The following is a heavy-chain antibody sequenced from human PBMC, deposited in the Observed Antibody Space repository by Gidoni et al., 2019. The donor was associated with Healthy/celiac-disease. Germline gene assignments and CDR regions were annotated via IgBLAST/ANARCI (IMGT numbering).Heavy chain of an antibody. J-gene: IGHJ4*02. Sequence: QVQLQQWGAGLLKPSETLSLTCAVYGGSFSGYYWSWIRQPPGKGLEWIGEINHSGSTNYNPSLKSRVTISVDTSKNQFSLKLSSVTAADTAVYYCARQTESAHSSGWYWYYWGQGTLVTVSS. CDR2: INHSGST. CDR1: GGSFSGYY. D-gene: IGHD6-19*01. V-gene: IGHV4-34*01. CDR3: ARQTESAHSSGWYWYY.